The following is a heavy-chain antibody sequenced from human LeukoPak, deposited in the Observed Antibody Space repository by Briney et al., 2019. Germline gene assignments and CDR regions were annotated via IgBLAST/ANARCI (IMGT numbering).Heavy chain of an antibody. Sequence: GASVKVSCKASGYTFTSYYMHWVRQAPGQGLEWMGIINPSGGSTSYAQKFQGRVTMTRDTSTSTVYMELSSLRSEDTAVYYCARGQQSVAGIMASMHYWGQGTLVTVSS. J-gene: IGHJ4*02. V-gene: IGHV1-46*01. CDR1: GYTFTSYY. CDR2: INPSGGST. CDR3: ARGQQSVAGIMASMHY. D-gene: IGHD6-19*01.